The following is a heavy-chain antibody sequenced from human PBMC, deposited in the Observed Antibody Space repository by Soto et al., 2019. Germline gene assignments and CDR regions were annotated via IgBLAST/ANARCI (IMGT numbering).Heavy chain of an antibody. Sequence: AASVKVSCKASGGTFSSYAISWVRQAPGQGLEWMGGIIPIFGTANYAQKFQGRVTITADESTSTAYMELSSLRSEDTAVYYCARDSGSPTRIPTTYYGMDVCGQGTTVTVSS. J-gene: IGHJ6*02. D-gene: IGHD1-26*01. CDR3: ARDSGSPTRIPTTYYGMDV. CDR2: IIPIFGTA. CDR1: GGTFSSYA. V-gene: IGHV1-69*13.